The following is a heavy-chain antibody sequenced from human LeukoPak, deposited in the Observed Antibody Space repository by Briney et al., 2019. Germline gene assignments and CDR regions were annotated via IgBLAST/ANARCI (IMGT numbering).Heavy chain of an antibody. CDR1: GFTFSRYA. CDR3: VKASATYSSDRSLYFDF. Sequence: GGSLRLSCAASGFTFSRYAMTWVRQPPGMGLEWVSTISATSGSIYFADSVKGRFTISRANSKNTLFLQMDSLRAEDTATYYCVKASATYSSDRSLYFDFWGQGTLVTVSS. J-gene: IGHJ4*02. CDR2: ISATSGSI. D-gene: IGHD2-15*01. V-gene: IGHV3-23*01.